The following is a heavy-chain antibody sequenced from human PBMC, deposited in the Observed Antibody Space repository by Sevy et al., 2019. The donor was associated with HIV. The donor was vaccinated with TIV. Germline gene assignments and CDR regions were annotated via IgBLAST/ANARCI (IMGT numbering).Heavy chain of an antibody. CDR3: ARDQLPDIVVVVAAIGFDP. Sequence: GSLRLSCAASGFTFSSYSMNWVRQAPGKGLEWVSYISSSGSTIYYADSVKGRFTISRDNAKNSLYLQMNSLRDEDTAVYYCARDQLPDIVVVVAAIGFDPWGQGTLVTVSS. D-gene: IGHD2-15*01. CDR2: ISSSGSTI. J-gene: IGHJ5*02. CDR1: GFTFSSYS. V-gene: IGHV3-48*02.